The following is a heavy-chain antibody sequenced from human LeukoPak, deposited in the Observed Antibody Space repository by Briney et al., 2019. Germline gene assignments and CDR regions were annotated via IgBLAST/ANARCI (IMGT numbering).Heavy chain of an antibody. CDR2: LNQDGSEK. CDR1: GFTLSSYE. J-gene: IGHJ4*02. V-gene: IGHV3-7*01. D-gene: IGHD6-19*01. CDR3: AREDTYSRGWYGPDY. Sequence: GGSLRLSCAASGFTLSSYEMNWVRQAPGKGLEWVANLNQDGSEKYYVDSVKGRFTISRDNAKNSLYLHMNSLRAEDTAVYYCAREDTYSRGWYGPDYWGQGTLVTVSS.